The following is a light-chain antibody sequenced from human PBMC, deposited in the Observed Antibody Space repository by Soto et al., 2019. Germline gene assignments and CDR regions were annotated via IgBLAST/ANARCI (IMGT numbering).Light chain of an antibody. J-gene: IGLJ2*01. V-gene: IGLV2-8*01. Sequence: QSALTQPPSVSGSPGQSVAISCSGTSSDVGGYNYVSWYQQYPGRAPKLMIYDVNKRPSGVPDRFFGSKSGNTASLTVSGLQAEDEADYYCVSYAGSSQPAFGGRTKLTVL. CDR1: SSDVGGYNY. CDR3: VSYAGSSQPA. CDR2: DVN.